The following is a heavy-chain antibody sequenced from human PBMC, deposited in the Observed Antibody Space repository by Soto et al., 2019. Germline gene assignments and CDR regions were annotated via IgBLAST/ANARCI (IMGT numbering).Heavy chain of an antibody. V-gene: IGHV4-34*01. CDR2: INHSGST. D-gene: IGHD3-3*01. CDR1: GGSFSGYY. CDR3: ARGRVTIFGVVIGPYYYYGMDV. J-gene: IGHJ6*02. Sequence: KPSETLSLTCAVYGGSFSGYYWSWIRQPPGKGLEWIGEINHSGSTNYNPSLKSRVTISVDTSKNQFSLKLSSVTAADTAVYYCARGRVTIFGVVIGPYYYYGMDVWGHGTTVTVSS.